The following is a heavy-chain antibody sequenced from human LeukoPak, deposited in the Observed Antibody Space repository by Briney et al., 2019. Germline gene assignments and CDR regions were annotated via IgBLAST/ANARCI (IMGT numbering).Heavy chain of an antibody. J-gene: IGHJ5*02. D-gene: IGHD1-26*01. V-gene: IGHV6-1*01. CDR2: TYYRSKWNS. CDR1: TDSIHSNSAV. Sequence: SQTLSLNSAIYTDSIHSNSAVWHWIRQSPARRLEWLGRTYYRSKWNSHYAESVKSRLTINPDTSRNQFSLRLKSVTPEDTAVYYCARDGPASYFNLWGQGILVTVSS. CDR3: ARDGPASYFNL.